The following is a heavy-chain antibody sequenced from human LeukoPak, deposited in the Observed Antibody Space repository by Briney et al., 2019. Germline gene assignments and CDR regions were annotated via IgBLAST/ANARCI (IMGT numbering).Heavy chain of an antibody. V-gene: IGHV1-8*01. J-gene: IGHJ4*02. Sequence: VASVKVSCKASGYSFTDYDIIWVRQAAGPGLEWVGWVNPKSGSTAYAPKFQGRVTMTSSTSISTVYMELSSLRPEDSAVYYCARGVSIRRYAWAFWGQGSLVTVSS. CDR1: GYSFTDYD. CDR3: ARGVSIRRYAWAF. CDR2: VNPKSGST. D-gene: IGHD3-16*01.